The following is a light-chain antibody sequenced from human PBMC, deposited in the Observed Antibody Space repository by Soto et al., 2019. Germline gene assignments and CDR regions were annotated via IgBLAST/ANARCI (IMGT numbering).Light chain of an antibody. J-gene: IGKJ2*01. CDR1: QSVSSSY. CDR3: QQDYNV. V-gene: IGKV3D-7*01. Sequence: PGERVTLSCRASQSVSSSYLTWYQQKPGQAPRLLIYGASTRATSIPARFSGSGSGTDFTLTISSLQPEDFAVYYCQQDYNVFGQGTKLEIK. CDR2: GAS.